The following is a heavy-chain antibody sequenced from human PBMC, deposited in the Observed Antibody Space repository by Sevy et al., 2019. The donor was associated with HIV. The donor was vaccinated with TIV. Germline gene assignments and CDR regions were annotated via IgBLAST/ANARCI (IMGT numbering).Heavy chain of an antibody. Sequence: GGSLRLSCAASGFSLSNYAMSGVRQAPRKGLEWISTKTGSTGVTYYADSVKGRFTISRDNSKNTLFLQMNSLRAEDTALYYCAKGRIPSIGTLGPFESWGQGTLVTVSS. J-gene: IGHJ4*02. CDR2: KTGSTGVT. V-gene: IGHV3-23*01. CDR3: AKGRIPSIGTLGPFES. CDR1: GFSLSNYA. D-gene: IGHD6-6*01.